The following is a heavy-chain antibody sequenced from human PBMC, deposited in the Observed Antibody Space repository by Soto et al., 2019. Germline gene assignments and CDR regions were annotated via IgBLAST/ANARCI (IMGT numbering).Heavy chain of an antibody. CDR3: AKDLIRGDGYVDFDY. J-gene: IGHJ4*02. CDR1: GFIFSNYA. CDR2: IYAGGVTT. Sequence: EGQLLESGGGLVQPGGSLSLSCSASGFIFSNYAMFWVRQAPGKGLEWVSTIYAGGVTTHYADSVKGRFTISRDNPKNTLYLQMNSLRAEDTAVYFCAKDLIRGDGYVDFDYWGQGTLVTVSS. V-gene: IGHV3-23*01. D-gene: IGHD3-10*01.